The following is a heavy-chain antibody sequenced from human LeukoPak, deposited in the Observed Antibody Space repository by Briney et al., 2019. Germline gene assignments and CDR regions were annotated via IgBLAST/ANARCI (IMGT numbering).Heavy chain of an antibody. V-gene: IGHV3-15*01. Sequence: KSGGSLRLSCAASGFTFSGAWMSWVRQAPGKGLEWVGRIKSNFDGGTTDYAAPVKGRFSVSRDDSKNTLVLQMNSLKTEGTAVYYCVTVQFARTMSFDYWGQGTLVTVSS. J-gene: IGHJ4*02. CDR1: GFTFSGAW. CDR3: VTVQFARTMSFDY. CDR2: IKSNFDGGTT. D-gene: IGHD3-10*01.